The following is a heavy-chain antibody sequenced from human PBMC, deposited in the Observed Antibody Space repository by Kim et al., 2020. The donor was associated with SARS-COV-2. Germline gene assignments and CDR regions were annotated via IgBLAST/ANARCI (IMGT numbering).Heavy chain of an antibody. CDR3: VKDKSRQLALAS. D-gene: IGHD6-6*01. V-gene: IGHV3-30*18. J-gene: IGHJ5*02. CDR1: GFTFSSFG. Sequence: GGSLRLSCLASGFTFSSFGVHWVRQAPGKGLEWVAMISYDGNKKYYADSVKGRFTISRDSSKKTAYLEVTSLRREDTAVYYCVKDKSRQLALASWGQGTRVTVSS. CDR2: ISYDGNKK.